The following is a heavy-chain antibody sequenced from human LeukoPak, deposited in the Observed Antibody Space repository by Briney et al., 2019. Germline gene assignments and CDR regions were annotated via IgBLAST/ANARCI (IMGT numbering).Heavy chain of an antibody. Sequence: GGSLRLSCAASGFTFSSYWMHWVRQAPGKGLVWVSRINSDGSTTNYADSVKGRFTISRDNAKNTLYLQMNPLRPEDMALYYCAKDIKIREFTTSGAADVWGQGTMVTVSS. CDR2: INSDGSTT. CDR1: GFTFSSYW. CDR3: AKDIKIREFTTSGAADV. V-gene: IGHV3-74*01. J-gene: IGHJ3*01. D-gene: IGHD4/OR15-4a*01.